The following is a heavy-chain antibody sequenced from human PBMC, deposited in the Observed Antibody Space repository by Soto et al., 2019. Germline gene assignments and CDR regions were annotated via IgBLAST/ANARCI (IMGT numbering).Heavy chain of an antibody. CDR1: GFTFSSYG. CDR3: AKARAYDFWSGCLDY. Sequence: GGSLRLSCAASGFTFSSYGMHWVRQAPGKGLEWVAVIWYDGSNKYYADSVKGRFTISRDNSKNTLYLQMNSLRAEDTAVYYCAKARAYDFWSGCLDYWGQGTLVTVSS. J-gene: IGHJ4*02. D-gene: IGHD3-3*01. CDR2: IWYDGSNK. V-gene: IGHV3-33*06.